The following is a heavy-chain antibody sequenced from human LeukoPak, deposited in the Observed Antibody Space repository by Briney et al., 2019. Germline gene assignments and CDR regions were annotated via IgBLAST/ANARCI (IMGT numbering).Heavy chain of an antibody. CDR3: AKDRPYSSSHYNWFDP. J-gene: IGHJ5*02. Sequence: GGSLRLSCAASGFTFSSYAMSWVRQAPGKGLEWVSAISGSGGSTYYADSVKGRFTISRGNSKNTLYLQMNSLRAEDTAVYYCAKDRPYSSSHYNWFDPWGQGTLVTVSS. CDR2: ISGSGGST. V-gene: IGHV3-23*01. CDR1: GFTFSSYA. D-gene: IGHD6-13*01.